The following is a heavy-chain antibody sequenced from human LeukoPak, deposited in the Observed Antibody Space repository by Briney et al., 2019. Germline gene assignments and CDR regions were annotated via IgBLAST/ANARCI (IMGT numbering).Heavy chain of an antibody. D-gene: IGHD2-15*01. CDR2: ISYDGSNK. V-gene: IGHV3-30-3*01. CDR1: GFTFSSYA. CDR3: ARDEPYGYCSGGSCYAAPDY. J-gene: IGHJ4*02. Sequence: GRSLRLSCAASGFTFSSYAMHWVRQAPGKGLEWVAVISYDGSNKYYADSVKGRFTIFRDNSKNTLYLQMNSLRAEDTAVYYCARDEPYGYCSGGSCYAAPDYWGQGTLVTVSS.